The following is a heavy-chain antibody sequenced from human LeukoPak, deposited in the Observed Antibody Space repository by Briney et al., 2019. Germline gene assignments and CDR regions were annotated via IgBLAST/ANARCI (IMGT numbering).Heavy chain of an antibody. D-gene: IGHD3-3*01. Sequence: XETLSLTCAVSGYSISSGYYWGWIRQPPGKGLEWIGRIYHSGSTYYNPSLKSRVTISVDMSKNQFSLKLSSVTAADTAVHYCAIHSPYEPFDLWGRGTLVTVSS. CDR3: AIHSPYEPFDL. J-gene: IGHJ2*01. V-gene: IGHV4-38-2*01. CDR2: IYHSGST. CDR1: GYSISSGYY.